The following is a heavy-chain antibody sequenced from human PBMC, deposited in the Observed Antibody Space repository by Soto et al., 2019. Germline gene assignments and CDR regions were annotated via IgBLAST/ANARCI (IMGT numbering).Heavy chain of an antibody. V-gene: IGHV1-46*01. J-gene: IGHJ4*02. Sequence: AAVKVSCKASGYTFTSYYMHWVRQAPGQGLEWMGIINPSGGSTSYAQKFQGRVTMTRDTSTSTVYMELSSLRSEDTAVYYCACDGVPQRRGDYVDYWGQGTLVTV. CDR3: ACDGVPQRRGDYVDY. CDR2: INPSGGST. D-gene: IGHD2-2*01. CDR1: GYTFTSYY.